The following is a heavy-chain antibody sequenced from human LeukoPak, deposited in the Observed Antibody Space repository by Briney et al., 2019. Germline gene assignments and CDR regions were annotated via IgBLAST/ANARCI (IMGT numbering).Heavy chain of an antibody. Sequence: GGSLRLSCAASGFTFSSYAMSWVRQAPGKGLEWVSAISGSGGSTYYADSVKGRFTISRDNSKNTLYLQMNSLRAEDTAVYYRAHFPYSSSSARSLCYGMDVWGQGTTVTVSS. D-gene: IGHD6-6*01. CDR2: ISGSGGST. J-gene: IGHJ6*02. V-gene: IGHV3-23*01. CDR3: AHFPYSSSSARSLCYGMDV. CDR1: GFTFSSYA.